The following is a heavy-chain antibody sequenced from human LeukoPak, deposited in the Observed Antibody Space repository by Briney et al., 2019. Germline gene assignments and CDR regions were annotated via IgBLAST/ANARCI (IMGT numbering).Heavy chain of an antibody. Sequence: ASVQVSFKCSGFTYNHYGISWAGQAPGQGLEWMGWISAYNGDTHYEQKLQGRVALTTDTSTRTAYMELRSLRSDDTAMYYCARDPSNTSGWYIYFDYWGQGTLVTVSP. V-gene: IGHV1-18*01. D-gene: IGHD6-19*01. CDR3: ARDPSNTSGWYIYFDY. CDR2: ISAYNGDT. J-gene: IGHJ4*02. CDR1: GFTYNHYG.